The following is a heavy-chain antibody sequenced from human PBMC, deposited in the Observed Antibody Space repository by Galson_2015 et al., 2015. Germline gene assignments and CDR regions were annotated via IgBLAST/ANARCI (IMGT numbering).Heavy chain of an antibody. D-gene: IGHD2-2*01. CDR1: GDSVSTSAVS. J-gene: IGHJ4*02. CDR2: TYYSGSKWYH. Sequence: CAISGDSVSTSAVSWNWIRQSPSRGLEWLGRTYYSGSKWYHDYAVSLRSRITINSDTSKNQFSLQLNSVTPEDTAVYYCARDTRWGFDSLGQGALVTVSS. V-gene: IGHV6-1*01. CDR3: ARDTRWGFDS.